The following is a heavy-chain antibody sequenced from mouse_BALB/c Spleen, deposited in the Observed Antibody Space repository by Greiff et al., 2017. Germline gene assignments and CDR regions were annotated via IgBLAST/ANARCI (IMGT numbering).Heavy chain of an antibody. V-gene: IGHV3-2*02. J-gene: IGHJ2*01. CDR1: GYSITSDYA. CDR2: ISYSGST. Sequence: VQLQQSGPGLVKPSQSLSLTCTVTGYSITSDYAWNWIRQFPGNKLEWMGYISYSGSTSYNPSLKSRISITRDTSKNQFFLQLNSVTTEDTATYYCARFYGSTYYFDYWGQGTTLTVSS. CDR3: ARFYGSTYYFDY. D-gene: IGHD1-1*01.